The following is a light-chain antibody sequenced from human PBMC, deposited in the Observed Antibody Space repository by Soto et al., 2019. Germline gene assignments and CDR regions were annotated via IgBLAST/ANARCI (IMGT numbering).Light chain of an antibody. Sequence: QSVLTQPPSVSRAPGPMGTISRTARSSNIGAGYAVHWCQQVSAAAPGQLIYRSTNGPSGGPHRFSGSKSDTSAPLALTGLQAENGTGDYCQSSASGMLHVTFGEGTKVTVL. CDR3: QSSASGMLHVT. J-gene: IGLJ2*01. CDR1: SSNIGAGYA. CDR2: RST. V-gene: IGLV1-40*01.